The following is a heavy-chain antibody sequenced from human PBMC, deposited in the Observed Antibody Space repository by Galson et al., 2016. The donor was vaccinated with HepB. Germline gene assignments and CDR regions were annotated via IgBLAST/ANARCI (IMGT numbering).Heavy chain of an antibody. CDR1: GFTFSNFA. V-gene: IGHV3-23*01. D-gene: IGHD6-6*01. J-gene: IGHJ4*02. Sequence: SLRLSCAASGFTFSNFAVSWVRQAPGKGLEWVSTISGSGRSTYYADSVKGRFTISRDNSKNTLYLQVKSLRAEDTAVYYCAKEWSSSWIDYWGQGTLVTVSS. CDR3: AKEWSSSWIDY. CDR2: ISGSGRST.